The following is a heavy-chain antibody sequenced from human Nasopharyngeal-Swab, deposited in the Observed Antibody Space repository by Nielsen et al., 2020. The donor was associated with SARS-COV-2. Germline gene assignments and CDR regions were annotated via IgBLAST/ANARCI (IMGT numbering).Heavy chain of an antibody. CDR2: IWYDGSNK. J-gene: IGHJ6*02. Sequence: GGSLRISCAASGFTFSSYGMHWVRQAPGKGLEWVAVIWYDGSNKYYADSVKGRFTISRDNSKNTLYLQMNSLRAEDTAVYYCARGITMVQGVIITNYYYGMDVWGQGTTVTVSS. CDR1: GFTFSSYG. D-gene: IGHD3-10*01. V-gene: IGHV3-33*01. CDR3: ARGITMVQGVIITNYYYGMDV.